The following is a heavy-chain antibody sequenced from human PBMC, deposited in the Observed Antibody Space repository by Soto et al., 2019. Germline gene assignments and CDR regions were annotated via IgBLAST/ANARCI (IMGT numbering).Heavy chain of an antibody. CDR2: ISPGSRYP. CDR3: VRGGGGGLFDP. V-gene: IGHV3-11*06. D-gene: IGHD2-15*01. CDR1: GFTFSDYY. J-gene: IGHJ5*02. Sequence: QVQLVESGGGLVTPGGSLRLSCASSGFTFSDYYMSWIRQAPGKGLEWVSYISPGSRYPAYADSVKGRVTISRATARRSLSLQLNSLPVDDTAIYYCVRGGGGGLFDPWGQGSMVTVPS.